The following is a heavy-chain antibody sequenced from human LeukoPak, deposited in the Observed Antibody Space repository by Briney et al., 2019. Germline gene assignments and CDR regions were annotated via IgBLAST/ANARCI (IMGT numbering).Heavy chain of an antibody. D-gene: IGHD3-22*01. J-gene: IGHJ3*02. V-gene: IGHV4-39*07. CDR3: ARSDDSSGYLYAFDI. CDR1: GGSISSSSYY. Sequence: SETLSLTCTVSGGSISSSSYYWGWIRQPPGKGLEWIGSIYYSGSTYYNPSLKSRVTISVDTSKNQFSLKLSSVTAADTAVYYCARSDDSSGYLYAFDIWGQGTMVTVSS. CDR2: IYYSGST.